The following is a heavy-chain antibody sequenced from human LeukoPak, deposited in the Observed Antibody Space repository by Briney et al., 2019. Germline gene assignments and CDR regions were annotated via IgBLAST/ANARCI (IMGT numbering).Heavy chain of an antibody. CDR3: ARSDSSGWYGFDY. J-gene: IGHJ4*02. D-gene: IGHD6-19*01. V-gene: IGHV3-74*01. CDR2: INSDGSST. CDR1: GFTFSSYW. Sequence: GGSLRLSCAASGFTFSSYWMHWVRQAAGRGLVWVSRINSDGSSTSYADSVKGRFTISRDNAKNTLYLQMNSLRAEDTAVYYCARSDSSGWYGFDYWGQGTLVTVSS.